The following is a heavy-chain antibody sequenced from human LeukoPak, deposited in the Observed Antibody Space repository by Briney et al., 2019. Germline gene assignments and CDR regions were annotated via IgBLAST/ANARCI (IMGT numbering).Heavy chain of an antibody. Sequence: QPGGSLRLSCAASGFTFSNYAMNWVRQAPGKGLEWVSGISGSGGSTYYADSVKGRFTISRDNAKNSLYLQMNSLRAEDTAVYYCARLPRDGYNLDYWGQGTLVTVSS. CDR2: ISGSGGST. D-gene: IGHD5-24*01. CDR3: ARLPRDGYNLDY. J-gene: IGHJ4*02. CDR1: GFTFSNYA. V-gene: IGHV3-23*01.